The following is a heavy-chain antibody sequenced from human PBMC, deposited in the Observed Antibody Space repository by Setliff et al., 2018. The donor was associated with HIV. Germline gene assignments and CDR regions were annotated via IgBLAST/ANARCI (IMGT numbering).Heavy chain of an antibody. D-gene: IGHD2-21*02. V-gene: IGHV4-39*01. Sequence: SETVSLTCIVSGDFISSTDSYWGWIRQPPGKGLEWIGSVYYAGGSYYNPSLKSRITMSVDTSKMQFSLRLTSVTAADTAVYYCATLDPSGGNFLAYWGQGTLVTVSS. CDR3: ATLDPSGGNFLAY. CDR1: GDFISSTDSY. J-gene: IGHJ4*02. CDR2: VYYAGGS.